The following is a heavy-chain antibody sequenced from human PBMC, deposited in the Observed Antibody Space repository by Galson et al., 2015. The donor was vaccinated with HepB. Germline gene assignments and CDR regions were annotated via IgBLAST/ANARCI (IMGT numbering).Heavy chain of an antibody. CDR3: ARDLGATGTTPVD. J-gene: IGHJ4*02. V-gene: IGHV3-23*01. D-gene: IGHD1-7*01. CDR2: ISDRGGTT. CDR1: GFTFSDYA. Sequence: SLRLSCAASGFTFSDYAMSWVRQAPGKGLEWVSTISDRGGTTFYADSVKGRFTVSADNSKNILYLEMNSLRPEDTAVYYCARDLGATGTTPVDWGQGTLVTVSS.